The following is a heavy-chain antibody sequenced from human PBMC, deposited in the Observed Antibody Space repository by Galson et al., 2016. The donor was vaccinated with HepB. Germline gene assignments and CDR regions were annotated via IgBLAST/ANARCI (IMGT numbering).Heavy chain of an antibody. J-gene: IGHJ3*02. CDR2: IRYDGNNK. D-gene: IGHD3-3*01. CDR3: ARVGAPYYDSWSGRGAFDI. Sequence: SLRLSCAASGFTFSSHDMHWVRQAPGKGLEWVAVIRYDGNNKYFADSVKGRFTISRDNTKNTLYLQMNSLRAEDTAVYYCARVGAPYYDSWSGRGAFDIWGQGTTVTVSS. CDR1: GFTFSSHD. V-gene: IGHV3-33*01.